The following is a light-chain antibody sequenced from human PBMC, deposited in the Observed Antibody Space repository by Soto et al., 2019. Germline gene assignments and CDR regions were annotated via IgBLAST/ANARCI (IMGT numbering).Light chain of an antibody. J-gene: IGKJ1*01. CDR3: QQYSSYWT. V-gene: IGKV1-5*01. CDR2: DAS. CDR1: QSISSW. Sequence: DIQMTQSPSTLSASVEDRVTITCRASQSISSWLAWYQQKPGKAPKFLIYDASNLESGVPSRFSGSGSGTEFTLTISSLQPDDFANYYCQQYSSYWTFGQGTKV.